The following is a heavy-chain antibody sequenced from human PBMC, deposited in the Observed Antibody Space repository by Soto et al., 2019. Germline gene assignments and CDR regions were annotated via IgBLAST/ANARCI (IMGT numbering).Heavy chain of an antibody. D-gene: IGHD5-18*01. CDR3: ASGGRYTYGYGDYSYGMDV. Sequence: EVQVLESGGGLVQPGGSLRLSCAASGFIFGDYAMSWVRQAPGKGLEWVSGISGTGSRTSYADSVRGRFTISRDNVNNTLSLQMDSLRAEDTAVYYCASGGRYTYGYGDYSYGMDVWGQGTTVTVSS. J-gene: IGHJ6*02. V-gene: IGHV3-23*01. CDR1: GFIFGDYA. CDR2: ISGTGSRT.